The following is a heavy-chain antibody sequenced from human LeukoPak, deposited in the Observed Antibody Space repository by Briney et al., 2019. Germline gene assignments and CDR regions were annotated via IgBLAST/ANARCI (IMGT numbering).Heavy chain of an antibody. D-gene: IGHD3-9*01. Sequence: PGGSLRLSCAASGFTFSSYWMHWVRQAPGKGLVWVSRINRDGSSTSYADSVKGRFTISRDNAKNTLYLQMNSLRAEDTAVYYCARDLDYYFHYWGQGTLVTVSS. J-gene: IGHJ4*02. CDR3: ARDLDYYFHY. V-gene: IGHV3-74*01. CDR2: INRDGSST. CDR1: GFTFSSYW.